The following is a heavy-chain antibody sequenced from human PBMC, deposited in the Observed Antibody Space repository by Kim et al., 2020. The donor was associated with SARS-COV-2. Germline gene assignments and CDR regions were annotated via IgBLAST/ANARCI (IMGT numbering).Heavy chain of an antibody. CDR1: GGSFSGYY. V-gene: IGHV4-34*01. J-gene: IGHJ4*02. D-gene: IGHD5-12*01. Sequence: SETLSLTCAVYGGSFSGYYWSWIRQPPGKGLEWIGEINHSGSTNYNPSLKSRVTISVDTSKNQFSLKLSSVTAADTAVYYCARGLRRPIDYWGQGTLVTV. CDR3: ARGLRRPIDY. CDR2: INHSGST.